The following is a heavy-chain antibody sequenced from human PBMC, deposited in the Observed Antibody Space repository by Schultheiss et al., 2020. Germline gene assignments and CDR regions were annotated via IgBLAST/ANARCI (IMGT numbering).Heavy chain of an antibody. CDR3: ARGDFWGGYPDY. V-gene: IGHV3-48*02. CDR2: ISGGSSTI. J-gene: IGHJ4*02. CDR1: GFSFNTFN. D-gene: IGHD3-3*01. Sequence: GGSLRLSCAASGFSFNTFNMIWVRQAPGKGLEWLSSISGGSSTIHYADSVKGRFTISRDNAKNSLYLQMNSLRDEDTAVYYCARGDFWGGYPDYWGQGTLVTVYS.